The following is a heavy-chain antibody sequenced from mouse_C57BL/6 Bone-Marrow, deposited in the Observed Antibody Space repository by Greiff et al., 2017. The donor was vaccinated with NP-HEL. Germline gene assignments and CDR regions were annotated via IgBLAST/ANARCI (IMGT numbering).Heavy chain of an antibody. J-gene: IGHJ1*03. CDR1: GYTFTHYY. CDR3: AREEDWYFDV. CDR2: INPNNGGT. Sequence: VQLQQSGPELVKPGASVKISCKASGYTFTHYYMNWVKQSHGKSLEWIGDINPNNGGTSYNQKFKGKATLTVDKSSSTAYMELRSLTSEDSAVYYCAREEDWYFDVWGTGTTVTVSS. V-gene: IGHV1-26*01.